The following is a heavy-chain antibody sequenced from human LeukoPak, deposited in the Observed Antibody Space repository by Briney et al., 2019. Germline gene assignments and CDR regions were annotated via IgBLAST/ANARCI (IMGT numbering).Heavy chain of an antibody. CDR1: GGSISSGSYY. CDR2: IYTSGST. Sequence: SETLSLTCTVSGGSISSGSYYWSWIRQPAGKGLEWIVRIYTSGSTNYNPSLKSRVTISVDTSKNQFSLKLSSVTAADTAVYYCARGLLQSHSGSYYAYYYYYYMDVWGKGTTVTVSS. J-gene: IGHJ6*03. D-gene: IGHD1-26*01. V-gene: IGHV4-61*02. CDR3: ARGLLQSHSGSYYAYYYYYYMDV.